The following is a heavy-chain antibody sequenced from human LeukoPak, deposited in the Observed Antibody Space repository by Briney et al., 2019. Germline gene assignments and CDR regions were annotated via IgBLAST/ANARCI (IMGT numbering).Heavy chain of an antibody. CDR2: MNPNSGNT. Sequence: ASVKVSCEASGYTFTSYDINWVRQATGQGLEWMGWMNPNSGNTGYAQKFQGRVTMTRNTSISTAYMELSSLRSEDTAVYYCARVSISRKQLLDYWGQGTLVTVSS. V-gene: IGHV1-8*01. CDR1: GYTFTSYD. D-gene: IGHD1-1*01. J-gene: IGHJ4*02. CDR3: ARVSISRKQLLDY.